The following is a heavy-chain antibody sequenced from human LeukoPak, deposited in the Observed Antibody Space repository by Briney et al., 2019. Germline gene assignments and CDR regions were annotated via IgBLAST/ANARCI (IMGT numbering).Heavy chain of an antibody. D-gene: IGHD5-12*01. CDR2: ISGSGGST. Sequence: GGSLRLSCAASGFTFTNYPMIWVRQAPGRGLTWVSGISGSGGSTYYADSVKGRFTISRDNPRSTLYLQMSSLRAEDTAVYYCARKLSGYAPYDCWGQGTLVTVSS. V-gene: IGHV3-23*01. CDR1: GFTFTNYP. CDR3: ARKLSGYAPYDC. J-gene: IGHJ4*02.